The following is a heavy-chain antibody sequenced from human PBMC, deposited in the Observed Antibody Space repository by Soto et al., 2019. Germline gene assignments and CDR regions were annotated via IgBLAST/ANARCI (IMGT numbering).Heavy chain of an antibody. J-gene: IGHJ4*02. D-gene: IGHD6-19*01. V-gene: IGHV5-51*01. CDR2: IYPGDSDT. CDR3: ARTSESYSSGQSDY. CDR1: GYRFTSYW. Sequence: PGESLKISCKGSGYRFTSYWIGWVRQMPGKGLEWMGIIYPGDSDTRYSPSFQGQVTISVDKSISTAYLQWSSLKASDTAMYYCARTSESYSSGQSDYWGQGTLVNSPQ.